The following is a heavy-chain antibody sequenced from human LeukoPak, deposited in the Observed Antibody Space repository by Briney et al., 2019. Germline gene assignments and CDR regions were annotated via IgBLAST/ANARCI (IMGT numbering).Heavy chain of an antibody. CDR1: GGTFSSYA. CDR3: ASYLQSGDNWFDP. V-gene: IGHV1-69*04. D-gene: IGHD3-10*01. CDR2: IIPIFGIA. Sequence: ASVKVSCKASGGTFSSYAISWVRQAPGQGLEWMGRIIPIFGIANYAQKFQGRVMITADKSTSTAYMELSSLRSEDTAVYYCASYLQSGDNWFDPWGQGTLVTVSS. J-gene: IGHJ5*02.